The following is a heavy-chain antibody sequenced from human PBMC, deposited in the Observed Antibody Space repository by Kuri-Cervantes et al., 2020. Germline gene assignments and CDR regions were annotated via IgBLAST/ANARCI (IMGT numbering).Heavy chain of an antibody. D-gene: IGHD3-10*01. J-gene: IGHJ4*02. CDR2: IYYSGST. CDR3: ARQRSPNYYGSGSYYTNPPNY. V-gene: IGHV4-39*01. CDR1: GGSVSSGSYY. Sequence: SETLSLTCTVSGGSVSSGSYYWGWIRQPPGKGLEWIGSIYYSGSTYYNPSLKSRVTISVDTSKNQFSLKLSSVTAADTAVYYCARQRSPNYYGSGSYYTNPPNYWGQGTLVTVSS.